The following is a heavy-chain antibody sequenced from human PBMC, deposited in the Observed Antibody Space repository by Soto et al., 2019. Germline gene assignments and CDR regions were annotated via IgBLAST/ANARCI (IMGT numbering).Heavy chain of an antibody. J-gene: IGHJ4*02. Sequence: GASVKVSCKASGYTLTSYYMHWVRQAPGQGLEWMGIISPSGGSTSYAQKFKGRVTMTRDTSTSTVYMEQSSLSSEDTAVYYCAREVYYYDSSGYYPPLGYWGQGTLVTVSS. CDR2: ISPSGGST. V-gene: IGHV1-46*01. CDR3: AREVYYYDSSGYYPPLGY. CDR1: GYTLTSYY. D-gene: IGHD3-22*01.